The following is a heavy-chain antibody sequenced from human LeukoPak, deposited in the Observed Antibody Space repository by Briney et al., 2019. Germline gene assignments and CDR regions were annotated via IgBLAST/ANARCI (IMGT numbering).Heavy chain of an antibody. CDR1: GGSISSYY. CDR2: IYYSGST. J-gene: IGHJ3*02. V-gene: IGHV4-59*01. D-gene: IGHD4-17*01. CDR3: ARDLLDGDYAYDAFDI. Sequence: SETPSLTCTVSGGSISSYYWSWIRQPPGKGLEWIGYIYYSGSTNYNPSLKSRVTISVDTSKNQFSLKLSSVTAADTAVYYCARDLLDGDYAYDAFDIWGQGTMVTVSS.